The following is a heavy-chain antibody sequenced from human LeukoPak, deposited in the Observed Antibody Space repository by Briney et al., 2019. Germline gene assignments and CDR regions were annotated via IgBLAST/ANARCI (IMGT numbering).Heavy chain of an antibody. V-gene: IGHV3-9*01. CDR3: AKDMSFWYYYDSSGYSYGMDV. Sequence: GGSLRLSCAVSGITLSNYGMSWVRQAPGKGLGWVSGISWNSGSIGYADSVKGRFTISRDNAKNSLYLQMNSLRAEDTALYYCAKDMSFWYYYDSSGYSYGMDVWGQGTTVTVSS. J-gene: IGHJ6*02. D-gene: IGHD3-22*01. CDR1: GITLSNYG. CDR2: ISWNSGSI.